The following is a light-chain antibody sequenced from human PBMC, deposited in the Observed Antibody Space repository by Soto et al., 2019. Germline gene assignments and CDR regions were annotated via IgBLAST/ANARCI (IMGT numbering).Light chain of an antibody. CDR2: DVA. Sequence: QSVLTQPASVSDSPGQSITISCTGTSSDVGGSNFVSWYQRHPGKPPKLIIYDVANRPSGVSNRFSGSKSGSTASLIISRLQTEDEADYYCVSYTSSTTDVFGTGTKVTVL. CDR1: SSDVGGSNF. V-gene: IGLV2-14*03. CDR3: VSYTSSTTDV. J-gene: IGLJ1*01.